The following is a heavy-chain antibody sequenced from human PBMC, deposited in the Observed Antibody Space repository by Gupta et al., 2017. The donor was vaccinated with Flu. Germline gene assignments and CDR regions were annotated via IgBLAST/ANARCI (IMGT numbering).Heavy chain of an antibody. CDR3: VRQYCNIATCYTGAFDV. Sequence: EVQLVESGGGLVQPGGSLRLSCAASGLTFHAYMHWVRQAPGKGLEYVSSISGNGANTYYADSVKGRFTISRDNSENTLYLQMGSLRAEDTAVYYCVRQYCNIATCYTGAFDVWGQGITVTVSS. J-gene: IGHJ3*01. CDR2: ISGNGANT. CDR1: GLTFHAY. V-gene: IGHV3-64*07. D-gene: IGHD2-2*01.